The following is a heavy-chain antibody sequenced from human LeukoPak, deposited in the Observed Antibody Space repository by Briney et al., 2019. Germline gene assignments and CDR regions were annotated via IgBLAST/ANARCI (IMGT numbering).Heavy chain of an antibody. CDR1: GLTVSSNY. CDR3: ARARSWPEHAFDI. CDR2: IYGAGFT. J-gene: IGHJ3*02. Sequence: GGSLRLSCVASGLTVSSNYMIWVRQAPGKGPEWVSIIYGAGFTNYADSVRGRFTISSDNSKNMLFLQMSSLRADDTAVYFCARARSWPEHAFDIWGQGTVVTVSS. V-gene: IGHV3-53*01.